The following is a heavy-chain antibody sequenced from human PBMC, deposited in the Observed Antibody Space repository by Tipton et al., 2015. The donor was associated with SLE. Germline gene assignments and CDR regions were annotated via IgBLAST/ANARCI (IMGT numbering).Heavy chain of an antibody. Sequence: GSLRLSCAASGFTFSSYEMTCVRQAPGKGLEWVSYISTVSTSKYYADSVKGRFTISRDNAKNSLYLQMNSLRAEDTAVYYCARDDSFRHYYHGMDVWGQGTTVTVSS. V-gene: IGHV3-48*03. CDR3: ARDDSFRHYYHGMDV. CDR2: ISTVSTSK. CDR1: GFTFSSYE. D-gene: IGHD2-21*01. J-gene: IGHJ6*02.